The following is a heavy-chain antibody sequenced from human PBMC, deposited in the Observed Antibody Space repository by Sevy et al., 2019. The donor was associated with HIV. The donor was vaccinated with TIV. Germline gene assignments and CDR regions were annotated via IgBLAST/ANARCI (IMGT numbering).Heavy chain of an antibody. J-gene: IGHJ6*02. CDR3: ARGRGIAVAAYYYGMDV. Sequence: GGSLRLSCAASGFTFSSYEMNWVRQAPGKGLEWVSYISSSGSTIYYADSVKGRFTISRDNAKNSLYLQMNSLRAEDTAVYYCARGRGIAVAAYYYGMDVWGQGTTVTVSS. D-gene: IGHD6-19*01. CDR2: ISSSGSTI. V-gene: IGHV3-48*03. CDR1: GFTFSSYE.